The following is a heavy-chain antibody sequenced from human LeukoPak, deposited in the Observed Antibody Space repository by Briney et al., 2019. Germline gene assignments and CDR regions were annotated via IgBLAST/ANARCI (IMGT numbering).Heavy chain of an antibody. CDR3: ARGRSGELTWAFTLDS. CDR1: GYTFTGYY. Sequence: ASVKVPCKASGYTFTGYYMHWVRQAPGQGLEWMGWINPNSGGTKYAQKFQGRVTMTRDMSISTAYMELSRLRSDDTAVYYCARGRSGELTWAFTLDSWGQGTLVTVSS. CDR2: INPNSGGT. D-gene: IGHD3-10*01. V-gene: IGHV1-2*02. J-gene: IGHJ4*02.